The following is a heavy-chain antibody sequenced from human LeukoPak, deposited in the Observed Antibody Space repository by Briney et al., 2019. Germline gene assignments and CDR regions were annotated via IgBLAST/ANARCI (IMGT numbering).Heavy chain of an antibody. J-gene: IGHJ5*02. CDR3: ASMQLRFDP. CDR1: GFTFITSW. CDR2: INSDGSST. V-gene: IGHV3-74*01. Sequence: PGGSLSPSCAASGFTFITSWRTWVPQAQGKGLVWVSRINSDGSSTSYADSVKGRFTISRDNAKNTLYLQMNSLRAEDTAVYYCASMQLRFDPWGQGTLVTVSS. D-gene: IGHD6-6*01.